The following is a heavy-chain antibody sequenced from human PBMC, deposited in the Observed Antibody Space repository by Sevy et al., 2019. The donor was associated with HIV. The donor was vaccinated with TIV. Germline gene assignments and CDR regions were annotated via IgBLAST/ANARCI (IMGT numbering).Heavy chain of an antibody. Sequence: SETLSLTCTVSGGSITSLYWNWIRQPPGKGLEWIANIYYNGHINYNPSLKSRVTLSLDTSTNQFSLRLSSLTAADTAMYYCAGENAWGRGYSWGQGTLVTVSS. V-gene: IGHV4-59*11. CDR2: IYYNGHI. D-gene: IGHD1-26*01. J-gene: IGHJ4*02. CDR1: GGSITSLY. CDR3: AGENAWGRGYS.